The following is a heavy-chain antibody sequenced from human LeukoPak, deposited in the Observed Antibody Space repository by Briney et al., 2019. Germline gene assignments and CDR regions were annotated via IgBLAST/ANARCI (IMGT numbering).Heavy chain of an antibody. CDR1: GGSISSSGYY. CDR3: ARYSGFEYYGMDV. Sequence: SESLSLTCTVSGGSISSSGYYWGWIRQPPGKGLEWIGSMYYSGSTHPNPSLLSRVTISVDTSKNQFALKLSSVTAADTAVYYCARYSGFEYYGMDVWGQGATVADSS. D-gene: IGHD1-26*01. V-gene: IGHV4-39*01. J-gene: IGHJ6*02. CDR2: MYYSGST.